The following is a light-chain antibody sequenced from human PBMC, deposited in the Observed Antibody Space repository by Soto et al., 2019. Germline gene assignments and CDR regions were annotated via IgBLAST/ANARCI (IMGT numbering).Light chain of an antibody. CDR2: GVT. J-gene: IGLJ1*01. V-gene: IGLV2-14*01. Sequence: QSALTQPAPVSGSPGQSITISCTGSSSDIGAFNYVAWYQQHPGKAPKLIIHGVTNRPSGVSSRFSGSKSDYTASLTISGLQAEDEADYYCSSYTTAFFYVFGTGTKV. CDR1: SSDIGAFNY. CDR3: SSYTTAFFYV.